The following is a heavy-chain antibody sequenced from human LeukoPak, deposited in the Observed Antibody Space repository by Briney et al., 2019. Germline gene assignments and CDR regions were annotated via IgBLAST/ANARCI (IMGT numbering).Heavy chain of an antibody. V-gene: IGHV4-39*01. CDR1: GGSISSSSYY. CDR2: IYYSGST. D-gene: IGHD1-26*01. CDR3: ARHVMMGGSYEIDY. Sequence: SETPSLTCTVSGGSISSSSYYWGWIRQPPGKGLEWIGSIYYSGSTYYNPSLKSRVTISVDTSKNQFSLKLSSVTAADTAVYYCARHVMMGGSYEIDYWGQGTLVTVSS. J-gene: IGHJ4*02.